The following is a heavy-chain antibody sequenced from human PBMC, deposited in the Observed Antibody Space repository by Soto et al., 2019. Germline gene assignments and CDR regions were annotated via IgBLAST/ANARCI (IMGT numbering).Heavy chain of an antibody. J-gene: IGHJ4*02. V-gene: IGHV1-2*02. CDR1: GDTLTNSY. CDR3: ATLLGQDIVVVVAAGYFDY. D-gene: IGHD2-15*01. CDR2: INPNNGDT. Sequence: ASVKVSCKASGDTLTNSYLHWVRQAPGQGLEWLGWINPNNGDTNYAQKFRGRVTMTGDTSTNTAYMELSSLRSEDTAVYYCATLLGQDIVVVVAAGYFDYWGQGTLVTVSS.